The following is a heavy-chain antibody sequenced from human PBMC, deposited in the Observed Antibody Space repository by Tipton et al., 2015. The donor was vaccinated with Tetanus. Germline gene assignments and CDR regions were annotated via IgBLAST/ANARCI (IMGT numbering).Heavy chain of an antibody. Sequence: TLSLTCSVSGGSISSGGYYWSWIRQHPGKGLEWIGYIYYTGNTYYNPSLESRLTISLDTSKNQFSLRLSSLSAAATAVYFCARRGGGSTFDHWGQGTLVTVSS. CDR3: ARRGGGSTFDH. CDR1: GGSISSGGYY. D-gene: IGHD1-26*01. CDR2: IYYTGNT. V-gene: IGHV4-31*03. J-gene: IGHJ4*02.